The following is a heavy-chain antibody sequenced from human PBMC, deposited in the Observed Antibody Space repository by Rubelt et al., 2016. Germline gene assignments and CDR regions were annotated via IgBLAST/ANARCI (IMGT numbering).Heavy chain of an antibody. CDR3: ATTIAIRPYYFDY. D-gene: IGHD6-6*01. J-gene: IGHJ4*02. CDR2: IIPVFGTA. Sequence: QVQLVQSGAEVKKPGSSVKVSCKASGGTFSSYAISWVRQAPGQGLEWMGGIIPVFGTANYAQKFQGSIRRTADESTSTDYMELSSLRSEDTAVYYCATTIAIRPYYFDYWGQGTLVTVSS. V-gene: IGHV1-69*01. CDR1: GGTFSSYA.